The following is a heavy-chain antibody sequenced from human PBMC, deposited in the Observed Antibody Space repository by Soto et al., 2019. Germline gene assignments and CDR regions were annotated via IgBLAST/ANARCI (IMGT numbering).Heavy chain of an antibody. CDR2: LSGSGGST. V-gene: IGHV3-23*01. CDR3: ARTQMALWGLQSKAGDAFDI. CDR1: GFTFSSYA. J-gene: IGHJ3*02. D-gene: IGHD3-16*01. Sequence: PGGSLRLSCAASGFTFSSYAMSWVRQAPGKGLEWVSALSGSGGSTYYADSVKGRFTISRDNSKNTLYLQMNSLRAEDTAVYYCARTQMALWGLQSKAGDAFDIWGQGTMVTVSS.